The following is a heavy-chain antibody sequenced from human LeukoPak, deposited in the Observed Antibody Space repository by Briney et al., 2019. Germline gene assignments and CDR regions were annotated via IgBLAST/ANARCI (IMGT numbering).Heavy chain of an antibody. Sequence: GASVKVSCKASGYTFTSYDINWVRQAPGQGLEWMGWINPNSGGTNYAQKFQGRVTMTRDTSISTAYMELSRLRSDDTAVYYCARSYSGTYFDYWGQGTLVTVSS. CDR3: ARSYSGTYFDY. CDR2: INPNSGGT. J-gene: IGHJ4*02. V-gene: IGHV1-2*02. CDR1: GYTFTSYD. D-gene: IGHD1-26*01.